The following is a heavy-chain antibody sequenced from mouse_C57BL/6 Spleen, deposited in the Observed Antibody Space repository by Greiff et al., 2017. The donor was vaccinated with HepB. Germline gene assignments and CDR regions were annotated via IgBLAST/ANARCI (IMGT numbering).Heavy chain of an antibody. D-gene: IGHD1-1*02. CDR3: ARSQRGGWAMDD. Sequence: QVQLQQPGAELVKPGASVKLSCKASGYTLTSYWMQWVKQRPGQGLEWIGEIDTSDSYTNYNQKFKGKATLTVDTSSSTAYMQLSSLTSEDSAVYYCARSQRGGWAMDDWGQGTSVTVAS. V-gene: IGHV1-50*01. CDR2: IDTSDSYT. J-gene: IGHJ4*01. CDR1: GYTLTSYW.